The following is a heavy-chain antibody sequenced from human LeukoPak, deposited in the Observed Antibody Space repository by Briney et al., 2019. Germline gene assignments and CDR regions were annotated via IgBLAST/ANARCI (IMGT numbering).Heavy chain of an antibody. V-gene: IGHV5-51*01. CDR3: ARQDAFALYYFDY. CDR2: IYPGESDT. CDR1: GYSFSIYW. J-gene: IGHJ4*02. Sequence: GESLKISCKGSGYSFSIYWIAWVRQMPGKGLEWMGIIYPGESDTRYSPSFQGQVTISADKSISTAYLQWSSLKASDAAMYYCARQDAFALYYFDYWGQGTLVTVSS.